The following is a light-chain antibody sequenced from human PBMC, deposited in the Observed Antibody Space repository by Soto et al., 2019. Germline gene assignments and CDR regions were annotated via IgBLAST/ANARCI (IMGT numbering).Light chain of an antibody. CDR2: RAS. V-gene: IGKV1-5*03. Sequence: DTQMTQSPSTLSASVGDRVTITCRASQSINSWLAWYQQKPGKAPKLLIYRASTLESGVPSRFSGSGSGTEFTLTISGLQPDDFATYYCQQYNSYWTFGQGTKVEIK. CDR3: QQYNSYWT. CDR1: QSINSW. J-gene: IGKJ1*01.